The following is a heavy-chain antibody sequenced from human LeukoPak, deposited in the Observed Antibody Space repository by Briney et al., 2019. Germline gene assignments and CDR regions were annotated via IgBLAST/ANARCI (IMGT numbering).Heavy chain of an antibody. CDR3: ARDYPYHLSSSGYSPYNWFDP. CDR2: ISSFSSTI. V-gene: IGHV3-48*03. D-gene: IGHD3-22*01. CDR1: GFTFSSYE. J-gene: IGHJ5*02. Sequence: GGSLRLSCAASGFTFSSYEMNWVRQAPGKGLEWLSYISSFSSTIYYADSVMGRFTISRDNAKNSLYLQMNSLRAEDTAVYYCARDYPYHLSSSGYSPYNWFDPWGQGTLVTVSS.